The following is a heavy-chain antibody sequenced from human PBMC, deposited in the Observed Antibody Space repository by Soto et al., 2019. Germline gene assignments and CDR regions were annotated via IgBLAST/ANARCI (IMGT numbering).Heavy chain of an antibody. CDR3: AKDPRGYYYEGSYFDY. CDR1: GFTFSSYA. V-gene: IGHV3-23*01. Sequence: EVQLLESGGGLVQPGGSLRLSCAASGFTFSSYAMSWVRQAPGKGLEWVSAISGSGGSTYYADSVKGRFTISRDNSKNSLYLQMNRLRAEDTAVYYCAKDPRGYYYEGSYFDYWGQGTLVTVSS. CDR2: ISGSGGST. D-gene: IGHD3-22*01. J-gene: IGHJ4*02.